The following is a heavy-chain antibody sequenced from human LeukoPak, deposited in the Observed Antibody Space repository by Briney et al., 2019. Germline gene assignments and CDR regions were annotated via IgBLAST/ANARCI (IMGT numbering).Heavy chain of an antibody. D-gene: IGHD6-19*01. CDR1: GYTFTSYD. CDR3: ARGFSSGWYSRHTEYFDY. V-gene: IGHV1-8*01. CDR2: MNPNSGDT. Sequence: GASVKVSCKASGYTFTSYDINWVRQATGQGLEWMGWMNPNSGDTGYAQKFQGRVTMTRNTSISTAYMELSSLRSEDTAVYYCARGFSSGWYSRHTEYFDYWSQGTLVTVSS. J-gene: IGHJ4*02.